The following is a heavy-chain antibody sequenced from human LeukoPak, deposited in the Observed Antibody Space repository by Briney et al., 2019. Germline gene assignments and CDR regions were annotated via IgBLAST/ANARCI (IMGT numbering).Heavy chain of an antibody. J-gene: IGHJ4*02. CDR1: GFTFSSYA. Sequence: GGSLRLSCAASGFTFSSYAMHWVRQAPGKGLEWVAVISYDGSNKYYADSVKGRFTISRDNSKNTLYLQMNSLRAEDTAVYYCARDHSSGWYSTYYLDYWGQGTLVTVSS. CDR2: ISYDGSNK. D-gene: IGHD6-19*01. CDR3: ARDHSSGWYSTYYLDY. V-gene: IGHV3-30*04.